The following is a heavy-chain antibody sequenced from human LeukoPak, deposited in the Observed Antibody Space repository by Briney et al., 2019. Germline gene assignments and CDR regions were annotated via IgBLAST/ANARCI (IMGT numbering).Heavy chain of an antibody. CDR2: IIPIFGTA. V-gene: IGHV1-69*13. Sequence: WASVKVSCKASGGTFSSYAISWVRQAPGQGLEWMGGIIPIFGTANYAQKFQGRVTITADESTSTAYMELSSLRSEDTAVYYCARDQVVRGVIRNWFDPWGQGTLVTVSS. CDR3: ARDQVVRGVIRNWFDP. CDR1: GGTFSSYA. D-gene: IGHD3-10*01. J-gene: IGHJ5*02.